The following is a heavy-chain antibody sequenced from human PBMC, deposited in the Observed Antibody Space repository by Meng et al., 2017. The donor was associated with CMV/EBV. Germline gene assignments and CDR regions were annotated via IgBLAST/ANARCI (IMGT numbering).Heavy chain of an antibody. J-gene: IGHJ6*02. Sequence: GESLKISCAGSEFSFSNYEMTWVRQAPGKGLEWLGHISNSGSTIYYADSVKGRFTISRDNAKNSLYLQMNSLRAEDTALYYCAGQDCSSTRCSYHFYYGMDVWGQGTTVTVSS. CDR2: ISNSGSTI. CDR1: EFSFSNYE. V-gene: IGHV3-48*03. D-gene: IGHD2-2*01. CDR3: AGQDCSSTRCSYHFYYGMDV.